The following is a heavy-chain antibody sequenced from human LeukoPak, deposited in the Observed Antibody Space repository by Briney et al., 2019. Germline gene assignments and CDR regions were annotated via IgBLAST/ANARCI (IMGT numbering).Heavy chain of an antibody. D-gene: IGHD5-18*01. Sequence: SETLSLTCTVSGDSISSSYWSWIRQPPGKGLEWIGYISYSGSTSSNPSLRSRVTISVDTSKNQFSLRLTSVTAADTAMYYCARGGQLNWFDPWGQGTLVTVSS. J-gene: IGHJ5*02. V-gene: IGHV4-59*01. CDR1: GDSISSSY. CDR3: ARGGQLNWFDP. CDR2: ISYSGST.